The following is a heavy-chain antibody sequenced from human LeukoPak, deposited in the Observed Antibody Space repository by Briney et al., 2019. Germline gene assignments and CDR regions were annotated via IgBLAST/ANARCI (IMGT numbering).Heavy chain of an antibody. D-gene: IGHD3-9*01. CDR1: GGSISSYY. J-gene: IGHJ4*02. Sequence: SSETLSLTCTVSGGSISSYYWSWIRQPPGKGLEWIGYIYYSGSTNYNPSLKSRVTISVDTSKNQFSLKLSSVTAADTAVYYCARLEYDILTGSRQFDYWGQGTLVTVSS. CDR3: ARLEYDILTGSRQFDY. CDR2: IYYSGST. V-gene: IGHV4-59*08.